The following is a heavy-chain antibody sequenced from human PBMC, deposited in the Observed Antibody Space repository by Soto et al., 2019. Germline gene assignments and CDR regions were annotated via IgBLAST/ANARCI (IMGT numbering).Heavy chain of an antibody. D-gene: IGHD1-26*01. CDR2: IYYSGST. V-gene: IGHV4-39*01. Sequence: SETLSLTCTVSGGSISSSSYYWGWIRQPPGKGLEWIGSIYYSGSTYYNPSLKSRATISVDTSKNQFSLKLSSVTAADTAVYYCARPSGSYLYYFDYWGQGTLVTVSS. J-gene: IGHJ4*02. CDR3: ARPSGSYLYYFDY. CDR1: GGSISSSSYY.